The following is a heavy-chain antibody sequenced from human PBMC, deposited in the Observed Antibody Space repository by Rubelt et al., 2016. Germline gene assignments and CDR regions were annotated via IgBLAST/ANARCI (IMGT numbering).Heavy chain of an antibody. J-gene: IGHJ4*02. V-gene: IGHV4-34*01. Sequence: QMQLQQWGAGLLKPSEALSLTCVVYGGSFSGYYWSWIRQPPGRGLEWIGEINHGGSTNYNPPLKRRVTISVDTSKNQFSLKLSVGTAADTAMYYCARVGGYNSPFNYWGPGTLVTVSS. CDR3: ARVGGYNSPFNY. CDR1: GGSFSGYY. D-gene: IGHD2/OR15-2a*01. CDR2: INHGGST.